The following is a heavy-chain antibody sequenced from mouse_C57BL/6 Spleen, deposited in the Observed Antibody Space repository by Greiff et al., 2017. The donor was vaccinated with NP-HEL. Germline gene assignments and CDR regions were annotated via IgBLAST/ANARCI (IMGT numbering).Heavy chain of an antibody. CDR3: TTYRNWYFDV. CDR1: GFNIKDDY. D-gene: IGHD2-12*01. V-gene: IGHV14-4*01. J-gene: IGHJ1*03. Sequence: EVKVVESGAELVRPGASVKLSCTASGFNIKDDYMHWVKQRPEQGLEWIGWIDPENGDTEYASKFQGKATITADTSSNTAYLQLSSLTSEDTAVYYCTTYRNWYFDVWGTGTTVTVSS. CDR2: IDPENGDT.